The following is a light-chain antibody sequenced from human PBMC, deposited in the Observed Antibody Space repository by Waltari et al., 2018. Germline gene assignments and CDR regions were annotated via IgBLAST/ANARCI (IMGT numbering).Light chain of an antibody. V-gene: IGLV1-47*01. CDR3: AVWDGNPYGVV. CDR1: SSNIGSNP. CDR2: RNL. Sequence: QSVLTQPPSASGAPGQRVTISCSGSSSNIGSNPVYWYQKFPGTAPRLLIYRNLQGPSGVPERFSGSKSGSSASLAISGLRSEDEADYYCAVWDGNPYGVVFGGGTKLTVL. J-gene: IGLJ2*01.